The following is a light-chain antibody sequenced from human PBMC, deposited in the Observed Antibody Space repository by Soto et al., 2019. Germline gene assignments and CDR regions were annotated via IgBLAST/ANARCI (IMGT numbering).Light chain of an antibody. V-gene: IGKV3-20*01. J-gene: IGKJ3*01. CDR1: QSISRNS. CDR3: QQYGTSPPT. Sequence: EIVLTQSPGTLSLSPGERATLSCRASQSISRNSLAWYQQHPGQAPRLLIYGASSRATDIPDRFSGSGSGTDFTLIVSRLEPEDFAVYFCQQYGTSPPTFGPGTKVDIK. CDR2: GAS.